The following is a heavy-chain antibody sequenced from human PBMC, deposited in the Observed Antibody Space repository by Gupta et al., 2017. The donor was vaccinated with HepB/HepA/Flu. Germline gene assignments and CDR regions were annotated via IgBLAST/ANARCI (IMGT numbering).Heavy chain of an antibody. D-gene: IGHD2-15*01. J-gene: IGHJ4*02. CDR3: ARTFVDCSGGRCYFDY. V-gene: IGHV3-30*04. CDR1: GVTFNSYA. CDR2: ISYDGRDK. Sequence: QVQLVDSGGGVVQPARSLRLSCAASGVTFNSYAMHGVPQAPGKGLEWVAVISYDGRDKYDADSVRSRFTISRDNSKNTLYLQMNSLRAEDTAVYYCARTFVDCSGGRCYFDYWGQGTLVTVSS.